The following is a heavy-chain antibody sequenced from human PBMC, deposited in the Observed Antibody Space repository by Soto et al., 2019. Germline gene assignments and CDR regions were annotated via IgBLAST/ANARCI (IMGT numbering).Heavy chain of an antibody. CDR1: AFTFSSYA. Sequence: GGSLRLSCAASAFTFSSYAMSWVRQVPGKGLEWVSAISGSGGSTYYADSVKGRFTISRDNSKNTLYLQMNSLRAEDTAVYYCAKSGSITCSGGSCYWGPNWFDPWGQGTLVTVSS. J-gene: IGHJ5*02. V-gene: IGHV3-23*01. D-gene: IGHD2-15*01. CDR2: ISGSGGST. CDR3: AKSGSITCSGGSCYWGPNWFDP.